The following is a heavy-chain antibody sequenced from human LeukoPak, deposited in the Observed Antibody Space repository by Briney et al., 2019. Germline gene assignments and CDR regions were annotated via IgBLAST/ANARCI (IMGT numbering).Heavy chain of an antibody. J-gene: IGHJ3*02. CDR2: MNPNSGNT. CDR3: ARVPGESGPRSDYRLPFDI. V-gene: IGHV1-8*01. D-gene: IGHD4-11*01. Sequence: ASVKVSCKASGYTFTSYDINWVRQATGQGLEWMGLMNPNSGNTGYAQKFQGRVTMTRDTSISTAYMELSRLRSDDTAVYYCARVPGESGPRSDYRLPFDIWGQGTMVTVSS. CDR1: GYTFTSYD.